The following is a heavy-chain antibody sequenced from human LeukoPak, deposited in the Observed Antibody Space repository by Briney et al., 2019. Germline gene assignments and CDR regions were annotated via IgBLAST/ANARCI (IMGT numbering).Heavy chain of an antibody. CDR1: GGSVSSSSYY. CDR3: ARDGGESRGYSYGWFDP. Sequence: PSETLSLTCTVSGGSVSSSSYYWGWIRQPPGRGLEWIGSIYYSGSTNYNPSLKSRVTISVDTSKNQFSLKLSSVTAADTAVYYCARDGGESRGYSYGWFDPWGQGTLVTVSS. J-gene: IGHJ5*02. V-gene: IGHV4-39*07. CDR2: IYYSGST. D-gene: IGHD5-18*01.